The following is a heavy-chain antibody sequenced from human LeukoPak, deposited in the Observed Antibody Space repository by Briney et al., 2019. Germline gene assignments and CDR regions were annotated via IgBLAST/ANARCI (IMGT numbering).Heavy chain of an antibody. CDR3: AKDRHGIVGATPFDH. V-gene: IGHV3-23*01. J-gene: IGHJ4*02. Sequence: GGSLRLSCAASGFSFSSYAVGWVRRAPGKGLEWVSSISSSSSYIYYADSVKGRFSISRDNSKSTLYLQMNSLRPEDTAVYYCAKDRHGIVGATPFDHWGQGTLVIVSS. CDR1: GFSFSSYA. D-gene: IGHD1-26*01. CDR2: ISSSSSYI.